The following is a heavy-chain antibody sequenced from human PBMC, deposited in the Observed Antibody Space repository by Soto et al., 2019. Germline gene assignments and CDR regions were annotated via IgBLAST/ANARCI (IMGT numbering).Heavy chain of an antibody. V-gene: IGHV3-30*03. CDR2: ISYDGSNK. CDR3: TGRVNLYSSGWYVAYYYGMDV. J-gene: IGHJ6*02. Sequence: GGSLRLSCAASGFTFSSYGMHWVRQAPGKGLEWVAVISYDGSNKYYADSVKGRFTISRDNSKNTLYLKMNSLRAEDTAEYDCTGRVNLYSSGWYVAYYYGMDVWGQGTTVTVSS. CDR1: GFTFSSYG. D-gene: IGHD6-19*01.